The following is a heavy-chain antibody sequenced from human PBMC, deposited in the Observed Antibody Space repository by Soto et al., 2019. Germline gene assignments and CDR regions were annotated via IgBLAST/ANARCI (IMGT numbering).Heavy chain of an antibody. Sequence: SETLSLTCAVSGGSISSSNWWSWVRQPPGKGLECIWEIYHSGSTNYNPSLKSRVTISVDKSKNQFSLKLSSVTAADTAVYYCARAAVAGTRFYYYGMDVWGQGTTVTVSS. J-gene: IGHJ6*02. CDR2: IYHSGST. V-gene: IGHV4-4*02. CDR3: ARAAVAGTRFYYYGMDV. CDR1: GGSISSSNW. D-gene: IGHD6-19*01.